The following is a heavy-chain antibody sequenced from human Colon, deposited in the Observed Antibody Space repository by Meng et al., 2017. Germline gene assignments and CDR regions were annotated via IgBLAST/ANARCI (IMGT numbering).Heavy chain of an antibody. J-gene: IGHJ5*02. V-gene: IGHV3-43D*03. CDR2: INRDGSIT. Sequence: EVALVESGGAVVQPGGSLRLSCAASGFTFGDYAMHWVRQTPGKGLEWVSFINRDGSITYYADSVKDRFTISRDNNKNSLYLQMNSLRVDDAALYYCAKADWIVVSWFDPWGQGILVTVSS. D-gene: IGHD3-22*01. CDR3: AKADWIVVSWFDP. CDR1: GFTFGDYA.